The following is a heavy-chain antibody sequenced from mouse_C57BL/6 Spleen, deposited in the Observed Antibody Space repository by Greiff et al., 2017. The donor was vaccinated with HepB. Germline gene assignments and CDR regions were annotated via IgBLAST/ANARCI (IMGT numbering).Heavy chain of an antibody. J-gene: IGHJ4*01. CDR3: ARGGYYAMDY. Sequence: QVQLQQSGPELVKPGASVKISCKASGYAFSSSWMNWVKQRPGKGLEWIGRIYPGDGDTNYNGKFKGKATLTAGKSSSTAYMQLSSLTSEDSAVYYCARGGYYAMDYWGQGTSVTVSS. CDR1: GYAFSSSW. CDR2: IYPGDGDT. V-gene: IGHV1-82*01.